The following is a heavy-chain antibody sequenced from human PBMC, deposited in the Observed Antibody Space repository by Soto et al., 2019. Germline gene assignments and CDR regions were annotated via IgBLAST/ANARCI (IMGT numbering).Heavy chain of an antibody. CDR2: IYYSGST. CDR3: ARGGIAVAGRSFDY. Sequence: KSSETLSLTCTVSGGSISSYYWSWIRQPPGKGLEWIGYIYYSGSTNYNPSLKSRVTISVDTSKNQFSLKLSSVTAADTAVYYCARGGIAVAGRSFDYWGQGTLVTVSS. CDR1: GGSISSYY. D-gene: IGHD6-19*01. V-gene: IGHV4-59*01. J-gene: IGHJ4*02.